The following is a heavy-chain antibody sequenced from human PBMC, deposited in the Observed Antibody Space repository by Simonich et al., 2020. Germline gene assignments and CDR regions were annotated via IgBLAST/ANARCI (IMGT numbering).Heavy chain of an antibody. CDR1: GFTFSSYE. J-gene: IGHJ6*02. D-gene: IGHD6-6*01. CDR2: ISSRGSTI. CDR3: ARDFRLQLVEIGTYYYYGMDV. Sequence: EVQLVESGGGLVQPGGSLRLSCAASGFTFSSYEMNWVRQAPGKGLECVSYISSRGSTIYYADSVKGRFTISRDNAKNSLYLQMNSLRAEDTAVYYCARDFRLQLVEIGTYYYYGMDVWGQGTTVTVSS. V-gene: IGHV3-48*03.